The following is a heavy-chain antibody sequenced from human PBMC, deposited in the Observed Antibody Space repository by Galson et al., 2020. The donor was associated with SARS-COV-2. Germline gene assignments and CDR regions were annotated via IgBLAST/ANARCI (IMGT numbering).Heavy chain of an antibody. CDR1: GYSVSTTNY. J-gene: IGHJ2*01. V-gene: IGHV4-38-2*01. CDR2: IYPNGRT. D-gene: IGHD2-21*02. Sequence: SETLSLTRAVSGYSVSTTNYWGWVRLAPGKGLEWIGSIYPNGRTYYKPSLESRVTISVDTSRNQFSLTLASVTAADTAFYYCARQGVNMIVLVTVPGWFFDLWGRGTLVTVSS. CDR3: ARQGVNMIVLVTVPGWFFDL.